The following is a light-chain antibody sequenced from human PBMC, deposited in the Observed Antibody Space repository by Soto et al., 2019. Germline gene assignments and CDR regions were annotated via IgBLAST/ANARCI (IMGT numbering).Light chain of an antibody. J-gene: IGLJ2*01. V-gene: IGLV1-40*01. CDR3: QSYDSSLSGVV. CDR2: GNS. CDR1: SSNIGAGYD. Sequence: QSAVTQPPSVSGAPGQRVTISCTGSSSNIGAGYDVHWYQQLPGTAPKLLIYGNSNRPSGVPDRFSGSKSGTSASLAITGLQAEDEADYYCQSYDSSLSGVVFGGGTQLT.